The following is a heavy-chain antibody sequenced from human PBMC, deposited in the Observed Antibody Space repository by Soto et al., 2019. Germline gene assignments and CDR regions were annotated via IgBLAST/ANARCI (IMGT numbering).Heavy chain of an antibody. CDR2: ISGSGVST. V-gene: IGHV3-23*01. J-gene: IGHJ5*02. CDR1: GFPFCSYA. Sequence: CGSLSPSCAPSGFPFCSYAISWVRQAPWKGLEWVSAISGSGVSTYYADTVKGRFTISRDNSKNTLYLQMNSLRAQDTAVYYCAKGPGVCYYNGSGFYHCDTGGQGTLVTV. D-gene: IGHD3-22*01. CDR3: AKGPGVCYYNGSGFYHCDT.